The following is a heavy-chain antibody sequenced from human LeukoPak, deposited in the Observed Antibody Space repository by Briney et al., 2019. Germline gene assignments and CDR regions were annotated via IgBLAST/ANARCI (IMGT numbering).Heavy chain of an antibody. CDR1: GFTFSSYA. J-gene: IGHJ4*02. Sequence: TGGSLRLSCAASGFTFSSYAMSWVRQAPGKGLEWVSAISGSGGSTYYADSVKGRFTISRDNSKNTLYLQMNSLRAEDTAVYYCAKKGMVRGVITNFDYWGQGTLVTASS. CDR3: AKKGMVRGVITNFDY. CDR2: ISGSGGST. D-gene: IGHD3-10*01. V-gene: IGHV3-23*01.